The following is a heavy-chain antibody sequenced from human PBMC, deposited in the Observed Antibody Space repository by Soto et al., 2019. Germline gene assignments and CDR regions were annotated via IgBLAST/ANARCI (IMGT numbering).Heavy chain of an antibody. J-gene: IGHJ6*02. V-gene: IGHV3-30*18. D-gene: IGHD3-3*01. Sequence: PGGSLRLSCAAPGFTFSDYGMHWVRQAPGKGLEWVAVISYDERNKYYADSVKGRFTISRDNSKNTLYLQMNSLRAEDTAMYYCANTNYDFWGMDVWGQGTTVTVSS. CDR3: ANTNYDFWGMDV. CDR1: GFTFSDYG. CDR2: ISYDERNK.